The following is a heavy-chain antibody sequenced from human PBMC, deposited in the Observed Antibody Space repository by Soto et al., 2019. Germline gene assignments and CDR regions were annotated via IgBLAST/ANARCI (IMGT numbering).Heavy chain of an antibody. CDR3: AILPDGSGSSPPGFDY. J-gene: IGHJ4*02. Sequence: QVQLVQSGAEVKKPGSSVKVSCKASGGTFSSYAISWVRQAPGQGLEWMGGIIPIFGTANYAQKFQGRVTITADESTSTDDMELSSLRSEDTAVYYCAILPDGSGSSPPGFDYWGQGTLVTVSS. D-gene: IGHD3-10*01. CDR1: GGTFSSYA. V-gene: IGHV1-69*01. CDR2: IIPIFGTA.